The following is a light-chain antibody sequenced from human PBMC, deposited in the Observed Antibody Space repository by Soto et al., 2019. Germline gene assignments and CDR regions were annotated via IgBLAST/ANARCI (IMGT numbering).Light chain of an antibody. CDR1: NSNIGSNA. CDR3: ATWDDRLTAWV. CDR2: YND. V-gene: IGLV1-36*01. J-gene: IGLJ3*02. Sequence: ELTQPPSVSGAPRQSVNISCSGNNSNIGSNAVHWYQQLPGKAPKLLMYYNDMLPSGVSDRFSGSKSGTSASLAISGLQSEDEGDYYCATWDDRLTAWVFGGGTKLTVL.